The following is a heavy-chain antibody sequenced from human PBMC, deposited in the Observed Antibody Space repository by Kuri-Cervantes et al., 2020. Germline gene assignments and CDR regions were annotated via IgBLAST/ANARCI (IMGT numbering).Heavy chain of an antibody. CDR1: GLTFSSYA. CDR3: EKDSGSYYPGRIDY. J-gene: IGHJ4*02. CDR2: ISYDGNNK. D-gene: IGHD1-26*01. Sequence: GGSLRLSCAASGLTFSSYAVHWVRQAPGKGLEWVALISYDGNNKYYADSVKGRFTISRDNSKITLYLQMNSLRAEDTALYYCEKDSGSYYPGRIDYWGQGTLVTVSS. V-gene: IGHV3-30-3*01.